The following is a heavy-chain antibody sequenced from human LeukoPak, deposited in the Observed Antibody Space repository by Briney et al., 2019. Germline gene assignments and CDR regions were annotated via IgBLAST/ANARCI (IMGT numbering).Heavy chain of an antibody. Sequence: SETLSLLCTVSGLSISSSSYYCGWVRQPPGKGLEWFVSIYYSRSTYYNPSLKSRVTISVDTSKNQFSLKLSSVTAADTAVYYCATLHLFLWFGELGDNWFDPWGQGTLVTVSS. V-gene: IGHV4-39*01. CDR3: ATLHLFLWFGELGDNWFDP. D-gene: IGHD3-10*01. CDR2: IYYSRST. CDR1: GLSISSSSYY. J-gene: IGHJ5*02.